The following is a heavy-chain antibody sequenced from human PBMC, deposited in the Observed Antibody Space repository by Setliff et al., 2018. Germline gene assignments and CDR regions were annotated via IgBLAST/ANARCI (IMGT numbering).Heavy chain of an antibody. CDR3: ARDRPPYYYDSSGYYYSAGNFDY. Sequence: SVKVSCKASGGTFSSYAISWVRQAPGQGLEWMGRIIPIFGTANYAQKFQGRVTITADTSTDTAYMELSSLRSEDTAVYYCARDRPPYYYDSSGYYYSAGNFDYWGQGTLVTVSS. J-gene: IGHJ4*02. V-gene: IGHV1-69*06. D-gene: IGHD3-22*01. CDR1: GGTFSSYA. CDR2: IIPIFGTA.